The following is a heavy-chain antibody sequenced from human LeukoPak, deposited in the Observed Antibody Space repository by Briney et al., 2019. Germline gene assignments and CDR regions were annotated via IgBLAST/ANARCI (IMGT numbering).Heavy chain of an antibody. V-gene: IGHV4-30-4*01. D-gene: IGHD3-22*01. CDR3: ASADSSGYYRYHFDY. J-gene: IGHJ4*02. CDR2: IYYSGST. Sequence: SETLSLTCTVSGGSISSGDYYWSWIRQPPGKGLEWIGYIYYSGSTYYNPSLKSRVTISVDTSKNQFSLKLSSVTAADTAVYYCASADSSGYYRYHFDYWGQGTLVTVSS. CDR1: GGSISSGDYY.